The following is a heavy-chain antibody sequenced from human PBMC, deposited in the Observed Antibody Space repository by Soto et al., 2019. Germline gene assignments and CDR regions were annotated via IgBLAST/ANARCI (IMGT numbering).Heavy chain of an antibody. D-gene: IGHD3-9*01. CDR2: IYYRGNA. CDR1: DDSINSDKYY. V-gene: IGHV4-39*01. Sequence: QLQLQESGPGLVKPSETLSLTCSVSDDSINSDKYYWGWIRQPPGKGLEWIGSIYYRGNAYYNPSRLTRVTITLDKSKRQFSLKLNSATAADSAGYFCARLEGLATISYYFDFWGQGALVTVSS. CDR3: ARLEGLATISYYFDF. J-gene: IGHJ4*02.